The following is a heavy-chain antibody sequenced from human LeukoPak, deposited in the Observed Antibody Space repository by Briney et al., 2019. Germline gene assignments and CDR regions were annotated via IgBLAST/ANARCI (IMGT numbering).Heavy chain of an antibody. CDR2: IYYSGST. V-gene: IGHV4-61*01. Sequence: SETLSLTCTVSGVSVSSGSYYWSWFRQPPGKGLEWIGYIYYSGSTNYNPSLKSRVTISVDTSKNQFSLKLSSVTAADTAVYYCARVYDSSWYRLLDYWGQGTLVTVSS. CDR1: GVSVSSGSYY. D-gene: IGHD6-13*01. CDR3: ARVYDSSWYRLLDY. J-gene: IGHJ4*02.